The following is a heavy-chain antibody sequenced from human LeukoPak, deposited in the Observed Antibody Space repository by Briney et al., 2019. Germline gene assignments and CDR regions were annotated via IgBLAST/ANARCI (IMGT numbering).Heavy chain of an antibody. D-gene: IGHD2-15*01. CDR2: ISGAGNDT. CDR1: GFTFSTYA. J-gene: IGHJ4*02. Sequence: PGGSLRLSCAASGFTFSTYAMNWVRQAPGKGLEWVSSISGAGNDTYYVDSVKGRFTISRDNFKNTLYLQMDSLGAEDTAVYFCAKDLRATWHSRGGFGHWGQGTLVTVSS. V-gene: IGHV3-23*01. CDR3: AKDLRATWHSRGGFGH.